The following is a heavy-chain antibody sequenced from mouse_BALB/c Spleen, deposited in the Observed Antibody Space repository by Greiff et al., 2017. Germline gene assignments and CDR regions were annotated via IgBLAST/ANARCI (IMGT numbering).Heavy chain of an antibody. V-gene: IGHV1-80*01. CDR3: ARFGNYYDY. CDR2: IYPGDGDT. J-gene: IGHJ2*01. Sequence: VQLQQSGAELVRPGSSVKISCKASGYAFSRYWMNWVKQRPGQGLEWIGQIYPGDGDTNYNGKFKGKATLTADKSSSTAYMQLSSLTSEDSAVYFCARFGNYYDYWGQGTTLTVSS. CDR1: GYAFSRYW. D-gene: IGHD1-1*02.